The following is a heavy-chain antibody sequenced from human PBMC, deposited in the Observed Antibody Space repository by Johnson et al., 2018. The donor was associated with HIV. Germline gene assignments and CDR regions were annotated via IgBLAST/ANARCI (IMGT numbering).Heavy chain of an antibody. V-gene: IGHV3-30*18. CDR2: ISYDGSNK. J-gene: IGHJ3*02. CDR3: AKTRTTVTTIDAFDI. D-gene: IGHD4-17*01. Sequence: QMLLVESGGGLVKPGGSLRLSCAASGFTFSDACLNWVRQAPGKGLEWVAVISYDGSNKYYADSLKGRFTISRDNSKNTLYLQMNSLRAEDTAVYYCAKTRTTVTTIDAFDIWGQGTMVTVSS. CDR1: GFTFSDAC.